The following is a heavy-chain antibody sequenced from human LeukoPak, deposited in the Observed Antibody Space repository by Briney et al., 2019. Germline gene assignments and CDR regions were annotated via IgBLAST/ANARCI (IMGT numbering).Heavy chain of an antibody. J-gene: IGHJ5*02. CDR2: INHSGST. D-gene: IGHD6-13*01. V-gene: IGHV4-34*01. CDR1: GGSFSGYY. Sequence: SETLSLTCAVYGGSFSGYYWSWIRQPPGKGLEWIGEINHSGSTNYNPSLKSRVTISVDTSKNQFSLKLSSVTAADTAVYYCAREAAAAGHYWFDPWGQGTLVTVSS. CDR3: AREAAAAGHYWFDP.